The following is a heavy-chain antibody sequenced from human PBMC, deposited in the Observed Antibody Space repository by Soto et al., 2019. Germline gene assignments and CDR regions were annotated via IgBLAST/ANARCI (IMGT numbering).Heavy chain of an antibody. V-gene: IGHV1-69*13. Sequence: ASVKVSCKASGGTLSNYSISWVRQAPGRVLEWMVGVIPIFDTANDAQKFQGRVTITADESTSTAYMELRSLRSEDTAVYYCASSISVSHRIAYWGQGTFVTFSS. CDR2: VIPIFDTA. D-gene: IGHD2-21*01. J-gene: IGHJ1*01. CDR1: GGTLSNYS. CDR3: ASSISVSHRIAY.